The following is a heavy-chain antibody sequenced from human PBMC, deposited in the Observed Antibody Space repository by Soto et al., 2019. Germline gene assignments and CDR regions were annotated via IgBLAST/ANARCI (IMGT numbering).Heavy chain of an antibody. D-gene: IGHD5-12*01. CDR1: GGSISSADYY. V-gene: IGHV4-30-4*01. Sequence: SETLSLTCTVSGGSISSADYYWSWVRQPPGRGLEWIGYIYYSGSTFFNPSLKSRVTISKDTSRNQFSLRLNSVTAADTAVYYCARAIVVTIGGMDVWGQGTTVTVSS. J-gene: IGHJ6*02. CDR3: ARAIVVTIGGMDV. CDR2: IYYSGST.